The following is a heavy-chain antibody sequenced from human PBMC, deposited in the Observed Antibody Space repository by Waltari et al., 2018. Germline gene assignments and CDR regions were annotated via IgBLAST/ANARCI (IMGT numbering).Heavy chain of an antibody. D-gene: IGHD6-13*01. CDR3: ASEVAAVNDAFDI. CDR2: IKQDGSEK. Sequence: EVQLVESGGGLVQPGGSLRLSCAASGFTFSSYWMSWVRQAPGKGLEWVANIKQDGSEKYYVDSVKGRFTISRDNAKNSLYLQMNSLRAEDTAVYYCASEVAAVNDAFDIWGQGTMVTVSS. V-gene: IGHV3-7*01. CDR1: GFTFSSYW. J-gene: IGHJ3*02.